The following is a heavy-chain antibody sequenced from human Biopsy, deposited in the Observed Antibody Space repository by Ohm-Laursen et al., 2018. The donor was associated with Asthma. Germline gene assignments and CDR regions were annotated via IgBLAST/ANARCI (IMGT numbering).Heavy chain of an antibody. D-gene: IGHD2-2*01. V-gene: IGHV1-2*06. J-gene: IGHJ5*02. Sequence: GSSVKVSCNASGYSFTDYYMNWVRQAPGQGLEWLGRINTNSGGTNYAQKFEGRVTMTADTSINTAYMELKGPRTDDTAVYYCAREYLQVQLLLWFDPRGQGTLVTVSS. CDR1: GYSFTDYY. CDR3: AREYLQVQLLLWFDP. CDR2: INTNSGGT.